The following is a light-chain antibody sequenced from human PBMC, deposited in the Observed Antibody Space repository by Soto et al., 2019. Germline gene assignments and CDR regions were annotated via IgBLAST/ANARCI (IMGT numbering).Light chain of an antibody. CDR2: AAS. Sequence: EVVMTQSPATLSLSPGERATLSCRASQSVTSNYLAWYQQKPGQAPRPLIYAASSRATGIPARFSGSGSGTEFTLTISSLQSEDFAVYYCQQYNNWPTFGQGTKVDIK. V-gene: IGKV3D-15*01. J-gene: IGKJ1*01. CDR1: QSVTSN. CDR3: QQYNNWPT.